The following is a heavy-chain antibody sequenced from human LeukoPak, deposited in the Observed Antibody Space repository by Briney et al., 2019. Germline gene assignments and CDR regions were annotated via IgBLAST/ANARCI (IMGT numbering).Heavy chain of an antibody. CDR1: GGSISSGGYY. CDR2: IYYSGST. CDR3: ARGYGSGSYYNDY. D-gene: IGHD3-10*01. Sequence: PSQTLSLTCTVSGGSISSGGYYWSWIRQHPGKGLEWIGYIYYSGSTYYNPSLKSRVTISVDTSKNQFSLKLSSVTAADTAVYYCARGYGSGSYYNDYWGQGTLVTVSS. J-gene: IGHJ4*02. V-gene: IGHV4-31*03.